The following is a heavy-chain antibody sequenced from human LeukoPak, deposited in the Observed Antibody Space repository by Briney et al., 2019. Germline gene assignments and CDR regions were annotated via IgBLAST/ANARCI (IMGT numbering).Heavy chain of an antibody. V-gene: IGHV4-38-2*02. CDR2: IYHDGNT. CDR3: AMTGITVSGGFDI. J-gene: IGHJ3*02. CDR1: GYSISSGYY. D-gene: IGHD6-19*01. Sequence: PSETLSLTCSVSGYSISSGYYWGWIRQPPGKGLEWIGNIYHDGNTYYNPSLKSRVTISVDTSKNQFSLRLSSVTAADTAVYYCAMTGITVSGGFDIWGQGTMVTVSS.